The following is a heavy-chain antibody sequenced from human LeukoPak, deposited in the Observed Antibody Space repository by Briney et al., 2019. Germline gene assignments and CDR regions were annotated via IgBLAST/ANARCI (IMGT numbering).Heavy chain of an antibody. CDR2: IYHSGST. Sequence: SGTLSLTCAVSGGSISSTNWWSWVRQPPGKGLEWIGEIYHSGSTNYNPSLKSRVTMSVDKSKNQFSLKLSSVTAADTAIYYCARGKGSGSYTGYHYYGMDVWGKGTTVTVSS. CDR1: GGSISSTNW. D-gene: IGHD3-10*01. J-gene: IGHJ6*04. CDR3: ARGKGSGSYTGYHYYGMDV. V-gene: IGHV4-4*02.